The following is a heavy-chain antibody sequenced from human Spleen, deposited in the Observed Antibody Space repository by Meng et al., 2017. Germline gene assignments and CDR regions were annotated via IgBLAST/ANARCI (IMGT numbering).Heavy chain of an antibody. CDR3: ARGVYPYYFDY. J-gene: IGHJ4*02. CDR2: IYSGGST. CDR1: GFTVSSNY. Sequence: GGPLRLSCAASGFTVSSNYMTWVRQAPGKGLEWVSLIYSGGSTYYADSVKGRFTISRDISKNTLYLQMNSLRAEDTAVYYCARGVYPYYFDYWGQGTRVTVSS. V-gene: IGHV3-53*01. D-gene: IGHD5/OR15-5a*01.